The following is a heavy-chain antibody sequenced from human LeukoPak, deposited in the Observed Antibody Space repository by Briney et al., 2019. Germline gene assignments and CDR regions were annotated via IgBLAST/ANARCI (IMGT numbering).Heavy chain of an antibody. V-gene: IGHV3-21*01. CDR1: GFTFSSYS. D-gene: IGHD2-2*01. Sequence: GGSLRLSCAASGFTFSSYSMIWVRQAPGKGLEWVSSISISSNYIYYADSVRGRFTISRDNAQNSLYLQMNSLRAEDTAVYFCAKTLGYCSTASCSEDDSWGQGTLVTVSS. CDR2: ISISSNYI. CDR3: AKTLGYCSTASCSEDDS. J-gene: IGHJ5*01.